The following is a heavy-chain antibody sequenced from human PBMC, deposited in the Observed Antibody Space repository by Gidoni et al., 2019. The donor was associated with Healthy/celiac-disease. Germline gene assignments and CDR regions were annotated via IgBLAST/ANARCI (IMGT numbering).Heavy chain of an antibody. V-gene: IGHV4-34*01. J-gene: IGHJ1*01. CDR2: INHSGST. D-gene: IGHD3-10*01. CDR1: GGSFRGYY. Sequence: QMQLQQWGAGVLQPSETLSLTCAVYGGSFRGYYWGWIRQPPGKGLEWIGGINHSGSTNYSPSLKSRDTITVETSKNQFSLKLSTVTAADTAVYYCAGRGTTGTTSRIPHWGQGTLVTVSS. CDR3: AGRGTTGTTSRIPH.